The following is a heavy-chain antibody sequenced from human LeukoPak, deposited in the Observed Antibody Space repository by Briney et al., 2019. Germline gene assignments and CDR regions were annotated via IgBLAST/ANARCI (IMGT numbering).Heavy chain of an antibody. CDR2: MNPNSGNT. Sequence: ASVKVSCKASGYTFTSYDINWVRQATGQGLEWMGWMNPNSGNTGYAQKFQGRVTMTRNTSISTAYMELSSLRSEDTAVYYCATADYGSGSYYPGEFDAFDIWGQGTMVTVSS. CDR1: GYTFTSYD. J-gene: IGHJ3*02. V-gene: IGHV1-8*01. D-gene: IGHD3-10*01. CDR3: ATADYGSGSYYPGEFDAFDI.